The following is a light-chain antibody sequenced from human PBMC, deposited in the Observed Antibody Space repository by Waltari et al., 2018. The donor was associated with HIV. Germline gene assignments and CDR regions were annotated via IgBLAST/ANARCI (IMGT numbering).Light chain of an antibody. CDR2: DNT. V-gene: IGLV1-40*01. Sequence: QSVLTQPPLVSGAPGQRVTISCTGSSSNIGAGYDVHWYQQLPGRAPKLLIYDNTTRPSGVPDRFSGSKSGTSAALAITGLQAVDETDYYCQSYDTSLSASVFGTGTKVTVL. J-gene: IGLJ1*01. CDR1: SSNIGAGYD. CDR3: QSYDTSLSASV.